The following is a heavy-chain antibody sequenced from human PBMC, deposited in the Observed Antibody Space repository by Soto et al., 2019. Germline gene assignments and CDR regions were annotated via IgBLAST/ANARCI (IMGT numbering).Heavy chain of an antibody. CDR3: ARLHGYCISSSCHGHYAMDV. Sequence: QLQLQESGPGLVKPSETLSLTCTVSSASISSSSYTWGWIRQPPGKGLEWIGSIYYRGTTYYNPSRNSRVTVSVDTSKKQFSLKVTSVTAADTAVYYCARLHGYCISSSCHGHYAMDVWGQGTTVTVSS. D-gene: IGHD2-2*01. V-gene: IGHV4-39*01. J-gene: IGHJ6*02. CDR1: SASISSSSYT. CDR2: IYYRGTT.